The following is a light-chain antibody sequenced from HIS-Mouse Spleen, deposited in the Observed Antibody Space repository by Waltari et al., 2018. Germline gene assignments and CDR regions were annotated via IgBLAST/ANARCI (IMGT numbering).Light chain of an antibody. CDR1: SSNIGRQY. V-gene: IGLV1-47*01. CDR2: ERN. CDR3: AEWDDSLSGRV. J-gene: IGLJ3*02. Sequence: QSVLTQPPSASGTPGQRVTISCSGSSSNIGRQYVYWYQQLPGTAPKLLIYERNQVPSGIPDRFSGSKSGTSTSLAISGIRSEDEADYYCAEWDDSLSGRVFGGGTKLTVL.